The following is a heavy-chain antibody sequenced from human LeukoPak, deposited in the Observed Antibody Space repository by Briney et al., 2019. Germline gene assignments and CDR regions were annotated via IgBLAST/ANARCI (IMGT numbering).Heavy chain of an antibody. CDR2: INHNGNVN. D-gene: IGHD3-10*01. J-gene: IGHJ4*02. V-gene: IGHV3-7*03. CDR1: GFTFSSYW. CDR3: AKDGSGRFDY. Sequence: GGSLRLSCAASGFTFSSYWMNWARQAPGKGLEWVASINHNGNVNYYVDSVKGRFTISRDNSKNTLYLQMNSLRAEDTAVYYCAKDGSGRFDYWGQGTLVTVSS.